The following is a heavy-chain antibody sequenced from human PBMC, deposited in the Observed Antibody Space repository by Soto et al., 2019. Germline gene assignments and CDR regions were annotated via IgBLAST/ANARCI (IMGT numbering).Heavy chain of an antibody. CDR2: ISYDGSNK. CDR1: GFTFSSYG. D-gene: IGHD1-1*01. V-gene: IGHV3-30*18. J-gene: IGHJ6*02. CDR3: AKVKSQLPHYYYGMDV. Sequence: GGSLRLSCAASGFTFSSYGMHWVRQAPGKGLEWEAVISYDGSNKYYADSVKGRFTISRDNSKNTLYLQMNSLRAEDTAVYYCAKVKSQLPHYYYGMDVWGQGTTVTVSS.